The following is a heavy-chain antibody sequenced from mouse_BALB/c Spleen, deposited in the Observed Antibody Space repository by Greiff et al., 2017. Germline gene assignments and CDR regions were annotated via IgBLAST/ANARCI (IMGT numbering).Heavy chain of an antibody. V-gene: IGHV1S81*02. CDR3: ARWRNNYDY. J-gene: IGHJ2*01. Sequence: VQLQQPGAELVKPGASVKLSCKASGYTFTSYWMHWVKQRPGQGLEWIGEINPSNGRTNYNEKFKSKATLTVDKSSSTAYMQLSSLTSEDSAVYYCARWRNNYDYWGQGTTLTVSS. CDR2: INPSNGRT. CDR1: GYTFTSYW. D-gene: IGHD5-1-1*01.